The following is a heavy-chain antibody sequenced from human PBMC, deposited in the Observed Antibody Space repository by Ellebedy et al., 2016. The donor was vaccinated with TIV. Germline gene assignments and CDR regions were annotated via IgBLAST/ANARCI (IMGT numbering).Heavy chain of an antibody. CDR1: GFTFSSYD. CDR3: ARAFRGAFDY. Sequence: GESLKISCAASGFTFSSYDMHWVRQATGKGLEWVSAIGTAGDTYYPGSVKGRFTISRENAKNSLYLQMNSLRAGDTAVYYCARAFRGAFDYWGQGTLVTVSS. CDR2: IGTAGDT. J-gene: IGHJ4*02. V-gene: IGHV3-13*01. D-gene: IGHD2/OR15-2a*01.